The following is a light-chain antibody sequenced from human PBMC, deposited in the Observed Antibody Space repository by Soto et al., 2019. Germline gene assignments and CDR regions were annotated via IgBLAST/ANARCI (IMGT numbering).Light chain of an antibody. V-gene: IGLV2-23*01. Sequence: QSALTQPASVSGSPGQSITISCTGTSSDVGSYKFVSWYQQHPVKAPKLMIYEGSKRPSGVSNRFSGSKSGNTASQTISGLQAEDEADYYCCSYAGSSTLVFGGGTKLTVL. J-gene: IGLJ2*01. CDR2: EGS. CDR3: CSYAGSSTLV. CDR1: SSDVGSYKF.